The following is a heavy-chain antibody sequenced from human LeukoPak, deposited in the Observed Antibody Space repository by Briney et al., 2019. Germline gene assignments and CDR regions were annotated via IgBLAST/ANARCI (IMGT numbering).Heavy chain of an antibody. D-gene: IGHD6-13*01. CDR3: ARDQGSLTRSWYTGY. CDR1: GYTLTGYH. V-gene: IGHV1-2*06. J-gene: IGHJ4*02. CDR2: INPYSGDT. Sequence: ASVKVSCKASGYTLTGYHIHWVRQAPGQGLEWMGRINPYSGDTNFAQKFQGRLTMTRDTSITTAYMDLSSLTPDDTAVYFCARDQGSLTRSWYTGYWGQGTQVTVSS.